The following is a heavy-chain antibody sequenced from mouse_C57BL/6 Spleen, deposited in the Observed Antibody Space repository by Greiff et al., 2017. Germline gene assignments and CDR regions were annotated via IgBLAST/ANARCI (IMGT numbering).Heavy chain of an antibody. CDR2: IHPNSGST. D-gene: IGHD2-4*01. J-gene: IGHJ1*03. CDR1: GYTFTSYW. Sequence: QVQLKQPGAELVKPGASVKLSCKASGYTFTSYWMHWVKQRPGQGLEWIGMIHPNSGSTNYNEKFKSKATLTVDKSSSTAYMQLSSLTSEDSAVYYCARGDYGTYFDVWGTGTTVTVSA. V-gene: IGHV1-64*01. CDR3: ARGDYGTYFDV.